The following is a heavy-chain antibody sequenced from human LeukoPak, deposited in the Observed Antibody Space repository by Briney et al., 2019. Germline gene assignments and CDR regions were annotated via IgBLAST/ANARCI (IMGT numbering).Heavy chain of an antibody. CDR2: IKSKTDGGTT. Sequence: GGTLRLSCAASGITFSSYGMSWVQQAPGKGLEWVGRIKSKTDGGTTDYAAPVKGRFTISRDDSKNTLYLQMNSLKTEDTAVYYCTTDNYDYGDYGAYGVPGNYYYYYMDVWGKGTTVTISS. V-gene: IGHV3-15*01. CDR1: GITFSSYG. D-gene: IGHD4-17*01. J-gene: IGHJ6*03. CDR3: TTDNYDYGDYGAYGVPGNYYYYYMDV.